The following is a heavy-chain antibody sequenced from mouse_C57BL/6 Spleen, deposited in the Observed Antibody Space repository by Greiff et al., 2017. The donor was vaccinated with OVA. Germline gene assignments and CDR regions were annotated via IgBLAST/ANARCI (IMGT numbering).Heavy chain of an antibody. CDR3: ARGPGLDY. D-gene: IGHD3-3*01. CDR2: INPNNGGT. V-gene: IGHV1-26*01. CDR1: GYTFTDYY. J-gene: IGHJ2*01. Sequence: EVQLQQSGPELVKPGASVKISCKASGYTFTDYYMNWVKQSHGKSLEWIGDINPNNGGTSYNQKFKGKATLTVDKSSSTAYMELRSLTSEDSAVYYCARGPGLDYWGQGTTLTVSS.